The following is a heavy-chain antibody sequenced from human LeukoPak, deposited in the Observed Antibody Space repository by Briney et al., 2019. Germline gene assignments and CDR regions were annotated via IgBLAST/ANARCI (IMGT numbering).Heavy chain of an antibody. CDR3: TTQVYDFCSGYFDY. CDR1: GFTSCDYL. D-gene: IGHD3-3*01. Sequence: PGRSLRLSCTASGFTSCDYLMSWVRQAPGKGLEWVGFIRSKAYGGTTEYAASVKGRFTISGDDSKTIAYLQMNSLKTEDTAVYYCTTQVYDFCSGYFDYWGQGTLVTVSS. CDR2: IRSKAYGGTT. V-gene: IGHV3-49*04. J-gene: IGHJ4*02.